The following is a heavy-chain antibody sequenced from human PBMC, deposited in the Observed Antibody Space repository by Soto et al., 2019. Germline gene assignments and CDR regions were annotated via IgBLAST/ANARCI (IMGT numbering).Heavy chain of an antibody. Sequence: GGSLRLSCAASGFIFDDYGMHWVRQAPGKGLEWVSGISWNSGNIKYADSVRGRFTISRDNAKYSIYLQMNSLRAEDTALYYCAKTRDLGKCGDNCQGNFQFDPWGQGTLVTVSS. J-gene: IGHJ5*02. CDR1: GFIFDDYG. CDR2: ISWNSGNI. D-gene: IGHD2-21*02. CDR3: AKTRDLGKCGDNCQGNFQFDP. V-gene: IGHV3-9*01.